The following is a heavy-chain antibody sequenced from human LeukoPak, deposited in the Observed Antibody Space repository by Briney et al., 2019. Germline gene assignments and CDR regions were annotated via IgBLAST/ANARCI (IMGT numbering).Heavy chain of an antibody. CDR1: GFTFSSYE. CDR2: ISRSSSTI. Sequence: GGSLRLSCAASGFTFSSYEMNWVRQAPGKGLEWVSYISRSSSTIYYADSVKGRFTISRDNAKNSLYLQMNSLRAEDTAVYYCASDATVTIRGYYYYYMDVWGKGTTVTISS. V-gene: IGHV3-48*01. J-gene: IGHJ6*03. D-gene: IGHD4-17*01. CDR3: ASDATVTIRGYYYYYMDV.